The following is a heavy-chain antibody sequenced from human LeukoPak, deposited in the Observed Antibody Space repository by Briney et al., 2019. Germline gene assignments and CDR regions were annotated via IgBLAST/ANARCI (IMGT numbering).Heavy chain of an antibody. CDR3: ARESSLKNAFDI. CDR1: GVSISSSYSY. Sequence: PSETLSLTCTVSGVSISSSYSYWGWVRQPPGMGLEWIGSIYYTGNTYYNASLKSQVSISIDTSKNQFSLKLTSVTAADTAVYYCARESSLKNAFDIWGQGTMVTVSS. V-gene: IGHV4-39*02. CDR2: IYYTGNT. J-gene: IGHJ3*02.